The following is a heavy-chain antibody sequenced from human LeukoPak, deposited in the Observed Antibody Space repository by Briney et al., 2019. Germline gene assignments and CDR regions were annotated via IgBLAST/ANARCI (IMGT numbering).Heavy chain of an antibody. J-gene: IGHJ5*02. Sequence: PSETLSLTCAVYGGSFSGYYWSWLRQPPGKGLEWIGEINHSGSTNYNPSLKSRVTISADTSKNQFSLKLSSVTAADTAVYYCARGVYDILTGYWFDPWGQGTRVTVSS. CDR2: INHSGST. CDR1: GGSFSGYY. V-gene: IGHV4-34*01. CDR3: ARGVYDILTGYWFDP. D-gene: IGHD3-9*01.